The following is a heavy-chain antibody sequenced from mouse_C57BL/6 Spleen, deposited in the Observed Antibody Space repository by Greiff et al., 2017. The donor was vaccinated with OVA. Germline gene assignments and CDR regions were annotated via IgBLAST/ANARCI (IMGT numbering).Heavy chain of an antibody. J-gene: IGHJ2*01. CDR2: ISYSGST. CDR1: GYSITSGYD. CDR3: ARDGYYGSYFDY. V-gene: IGHV3-1*01. Sequence: DVKLQESGPGMVKPSQSLSLTCTVTGYSITSGYDWHWIRHFPGNKLEWMGYISYSGSTNYNPSLKSRISITHDTSKNHFFLKLNSVTTEDTATYYCARDGYYGSYFDYWGQGTTLTVSS. D-gene: IGHD1-1*01.